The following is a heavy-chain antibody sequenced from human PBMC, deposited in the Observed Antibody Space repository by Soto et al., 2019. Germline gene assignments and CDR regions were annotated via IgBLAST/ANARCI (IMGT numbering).Heavy chain of an antibody. D-gene: IGHD3-22*01. J-gene: IGHJ4*01. V-gene: IGHV3-48*02. CDR2: ISSSSSTI. Sequence: GGSLRLSCAASGFTFSSYSMNWVREAPGKGLEWVSYISSSSSTIYYAYSVKGRFTISRDNAKNALYLQMNSLRDEDSALYYCARKPSDNSGYHHFDYWGHGTLVTVSS. CDR1: GFTFSSYS. CDR3: ARKPSDNSGYHHFDY.